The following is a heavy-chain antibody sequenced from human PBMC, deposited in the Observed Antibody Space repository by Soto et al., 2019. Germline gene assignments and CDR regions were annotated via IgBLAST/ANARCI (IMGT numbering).Heavy chain of an antibody. CDR1: GFTFSSYG. CDR3: ARESPRYYYDSSGYLGFDY. CDR2: LWYDGSNK. D-gene: IGHD3-22*01. J-gene: IGHJ4*02. V-gene: IGHV3-33*01. Sequence: QVQLVESGGGVVQPGRSLRLSCAASGFTFSSYGMHWVRQAPGKGLEWVAVLWYDGSNKYYADSVKGRFTISRDNSKNTLYLQMNSLRAEDTAVYYCARESPRYYYDSSGYLGFDYWGQGTLVTVSS.